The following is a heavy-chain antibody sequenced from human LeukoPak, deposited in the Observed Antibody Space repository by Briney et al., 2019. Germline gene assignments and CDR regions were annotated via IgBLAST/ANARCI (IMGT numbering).Heavy chain of an antibody. Sequence: GSSVKVSCKASGYTFTVYYIHLVRQAPGQGLELMGWINPNSGGKNYARKFEGRVTVTRDTSISKAYMELSRLRSDDTAVYSCAREDSGGSYCFFSWGQGTLVTVSS. CDR2: INPNSGGK. CDR1: GYTFTVYY. D-gene: IGHD1-26*01. V-gene: IGHV1-2*02. CDR3: AREDSGGSYCFFS. J-gene: IGHJ5*02.